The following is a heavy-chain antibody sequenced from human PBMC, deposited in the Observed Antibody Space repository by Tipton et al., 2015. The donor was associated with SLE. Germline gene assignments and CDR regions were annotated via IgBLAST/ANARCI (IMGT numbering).Heavy chain of an antibody. D-gene: IGHD4-17*01. Sequence: TLSLTCTVSGGSISSYYWSWIRQPPGKGLEWIGYIYTSGSTNYNPSLKSRVTISVDTSKNQFSLKLSSVTAADTAVYYCASYGARGDFDYWGQGTLVTVSS. CDR1: GGSISSYY. CDR3: ASYGARGDFDY. CDR2: IYTSGST. J-gene: IGHJ4*02. V-gene: IGHV4-4*09.